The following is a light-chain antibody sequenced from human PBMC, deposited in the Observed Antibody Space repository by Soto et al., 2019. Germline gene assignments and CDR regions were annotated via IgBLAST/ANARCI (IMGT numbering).Light chain of an antibody. J-gene: IGKJ2*01. CDR3: QQYGSSPKYT. Sequence: EIVLTQSPGTLSLSPGERATLSCRASQSVSSSYLAWYQQKPGQAPRLLIYGASSRATGIPDRFSGSGSGTDFPLTISRLEPEEFAVYCCQQYGSSPKYTFGQGTKLEIK. CDR2: GAS. CDR1: QSVSSSY. V-gene: IGKV3-20*01.